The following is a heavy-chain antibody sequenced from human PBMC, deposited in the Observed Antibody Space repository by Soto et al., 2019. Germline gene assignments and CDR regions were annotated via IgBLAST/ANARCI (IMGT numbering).Heavy chain of an antibody. CDR3: ARGKWLDND. CDR2: INHSGST. Sequence: QVQLQQWGAGLLKPSETLSLTCAVYGGSFSDYYWSWIRQPPGTGLEWMGEINHSGSTNKNPTLESRVSLSVDKAKSQVALKLSSVTAADTAVYYCARGKWLDNDWGQGTLVTVSS. J-gene: IGHJ4*02. D-gene: IGHD6-19*01. CDR1: GGSFSDYY. V-gene: IGHV4-34*01.